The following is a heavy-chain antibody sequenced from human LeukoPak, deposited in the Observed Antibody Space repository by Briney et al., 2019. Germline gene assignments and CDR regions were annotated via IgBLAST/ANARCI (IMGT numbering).Heavy chain of an antibody. V-gene: IGHV4-34*01. CDR2: INHSGST. CDR3: ARFIAPDY. D-gene: IGHD6-13*01. Sequence: PSETLSLTCAVYGGSFSGYYWSWIRQPPGKGLEWIGEINHSGSTNYNPSLKSRVTISVDTSKNQFSLKLSSVTAADTAVYYCARFIAPDYWGQGTLVTVSS. CDR1: GGSFSGYY. J-gene: IGHJ4*02.